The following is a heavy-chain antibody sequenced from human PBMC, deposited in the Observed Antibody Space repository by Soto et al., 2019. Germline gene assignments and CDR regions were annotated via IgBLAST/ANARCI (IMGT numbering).Heavy chain of an antibody. CDR1: GFSLNTREVG. J-gene: IGHJ4*02. CDR3: AHVRSGPRVEDYSGYYFAY. CDR2: IFWDDDK. D-gene: IGHD2-15*01. Sequence: QITLRESGPTLVKPTQTLTLTCTFSGFSLNTREVGVGWIRQPPGKALEWLALIFWDDDKRYSPSLKTRLTSPKDTSKSQVVLTMPNMDPVDTATYSCAHVRSGPRVEDYSGYYFAYWGQGTLVTVSS. V-gene: IGHV2-5*02.